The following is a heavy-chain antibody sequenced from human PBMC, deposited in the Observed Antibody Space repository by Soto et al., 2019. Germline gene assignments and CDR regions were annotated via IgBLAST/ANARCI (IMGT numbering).Heavy chain of an antibody. Sequence: GGSLRLSCAASGFPFSSYEMNWVRQAPGKGLEWVSYISSSGSFIYYADSVKGRFTISRDNAKNSLYLQMESLGAEDTAVYYCARRGRGFSGYDSAFDYWGQGTLVTVSS. CDR1: GFPFSSYE. V-gene: IGHV3-48*03. D-gene: IGHD5-12*01. CDR3: ARRGRGFSGYDSAFDY. J-gene: IGHJ4*02. CDR2: ISSSGSFI.